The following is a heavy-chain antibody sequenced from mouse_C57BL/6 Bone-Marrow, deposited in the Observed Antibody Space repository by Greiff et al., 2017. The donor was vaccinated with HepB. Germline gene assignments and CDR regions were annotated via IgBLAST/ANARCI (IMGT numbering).Heavy chain of an antibody. CDR1: GFTFTDYY. V-gene: IGHV7-3*01. J-gene: IGHJ2*01. Sequence: EVKVVDSGGGLVQPGGSLSLSCAASGFTFTDYYMSWVRQPPGKALEWLGFIRNKANGYTTEYSASVKGRFTISRVNSQSILYLQMNALRAEDSATYYCARYDYDGYYFDYWGQGTTLTVSS. D-gene: IGHD2-4*01. CDR3: ARYDYDGYYFDY. CDR2: IRNKANGYTT.